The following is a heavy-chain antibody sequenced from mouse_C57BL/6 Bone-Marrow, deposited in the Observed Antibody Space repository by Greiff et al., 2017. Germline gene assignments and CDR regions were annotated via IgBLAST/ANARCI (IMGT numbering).Heavy chain of an antibody. Sequence: VQLQQPGAELVRPGSSVKLSCKASGYTFTSYWMDWVKQSPGQSLEWIGNIYPSDSETHYNQKFKDKATLTVDKSSSTAYMQLSSLTSEDSAVYYCARAAPLFAYGGKGTLVTVSA. CDR1: GYTFTSYW. CDR3: ARAAPLFAY. J-gene: IGHJ3*01. CDR2: IYPSDSET. V-gene: IGHV1-61*01.